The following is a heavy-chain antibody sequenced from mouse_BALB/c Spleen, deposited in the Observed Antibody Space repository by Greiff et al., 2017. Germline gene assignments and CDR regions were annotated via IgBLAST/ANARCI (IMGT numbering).Heavy chain of an antibody. CDR3: ARWGDGTFAY. D-gene: IGHD2-1*01. CDR1: GFTFSDYY. V-gene: IGHV5-4*02. CDR2: ISDGGSYT. Sequence: EVQRVESGGGLVKPGGSLKLSCAASGFTFSDYYMYWVRQTPEKRLEWVATISDGGSYTYYPDSVKGRFTISRDNAKNNLYLQMSSLKSEDTAMYYCARWGDGTFAYWGQGTLVTVSA. J-gene: IGHJ3*01.